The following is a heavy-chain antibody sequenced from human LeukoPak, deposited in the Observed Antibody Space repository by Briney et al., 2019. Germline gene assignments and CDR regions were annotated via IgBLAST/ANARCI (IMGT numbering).Heavy chain of an antibody. D-gene: IGHD5-24*01. V-gene: IGHV3-7*04. CDR2: INHNGNVN. CDR1: GFTFSSYW. CDR3: TRVGYIDEGIDY. Sequence: GGSLRLSCAASGFTFSSYWMNWARQAPGKGLEWVASINHNGNVNYYVDSVKGRFTISRDNAKNSLYLQMSNLRAEDTAIYYCTRVGYIDEGIDYWGQGTLVTVSS. J-gene: IGHJ4*02.